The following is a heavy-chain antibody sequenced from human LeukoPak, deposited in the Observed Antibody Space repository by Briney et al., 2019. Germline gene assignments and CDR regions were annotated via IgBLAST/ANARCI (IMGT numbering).Heavy chain of an antibody. CDR3: ARAGWSGYLGAIDY. CDR2: IYTSGST. J-gene: IGHJ4*02. D-gene: IGHD3-3*01. Sequence: SETLSLTCTVSGGSISSGSYYWSWIRQPAGKGLEWIGRIYTSGSTKYNPSLKSRVTISVDTSKNQFSLKLSSVTAADTAVYYCARAGWSGYLGAIDYWGQGTLVTVSS. V-gene: IGHV4-61*02. CDR1: GGSISSGSYY.